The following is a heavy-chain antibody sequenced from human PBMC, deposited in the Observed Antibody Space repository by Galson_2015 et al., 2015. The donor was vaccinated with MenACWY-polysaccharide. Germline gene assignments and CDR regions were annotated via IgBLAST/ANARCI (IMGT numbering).Heavy chain of an antibody. D-gene: IGHD3-3*01. CDR2: ISSSSSYI. J-gene: IGHJ4*02. CDR3: ASHRITIFGVVNWVVDY. Sequence: SLRLSCAASGFTFSSYSMNWVRQAPGKGLEWVSSISSSSSYIYYADSVKGRFTISRDNAKNSLYLQMNSLRAEDTAVYYCASHRITIFGVVNWVVDYWGQGTLVTVSS. V-gene: IGHV3-21*01. CDR1: GFTFSSYS.